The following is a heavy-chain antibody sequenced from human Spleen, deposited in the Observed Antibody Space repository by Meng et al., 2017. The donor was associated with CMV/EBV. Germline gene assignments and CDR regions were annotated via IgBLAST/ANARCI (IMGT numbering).Heavy chain of an antibody. D-gene: IGHD6-6*01. CDR2: ISGYNGNT. CDR1: GYTFTSYG. Sequence: ASVKVSFTASGYTFTSYGISWVRQAPGQGLEWMGWISGYNGNTNYAQKLQGRVTMTTDTSTSTAYMELRSLRSDDTGVYYCSRETGSSLSVDYWGQGTLVTVSS. J-gene: IGHJ4*01. V-gene: IGHV1-18*01. CDR3: SRETGSSLSVDY.